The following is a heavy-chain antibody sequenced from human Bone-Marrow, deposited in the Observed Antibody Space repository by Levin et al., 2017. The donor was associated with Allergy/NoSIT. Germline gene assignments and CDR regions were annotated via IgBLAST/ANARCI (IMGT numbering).Heavy chain of an antibody. V-gene: IGHV3-23*01. Sequence: VRHGQGRGLDCVSSITGSGDSASYGDSVQGRFTISRDNSKNTLFLQMNSLTADDTAVYYCAKYGAMSGTPPYYLDFWGQGTLVTVSS. CDR3: AKYGAMSGTPPYYLDF. D-gene: IGHD1/OR15-1a*01. J-gene: IGHJ4*02. CDR2: ITGSGDSA.